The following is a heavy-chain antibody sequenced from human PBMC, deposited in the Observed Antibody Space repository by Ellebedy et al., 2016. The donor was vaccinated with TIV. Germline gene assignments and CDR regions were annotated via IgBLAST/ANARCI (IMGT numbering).Heavy chain of an antibody. D-gene: IGHD5-24*01. CDR2: ISHTGSRT. CDR3: VKDQIAGDGRWVFDL. V-gene: IGHV3-23*01. CDR1: GFTFNSYA. J-gene: IGHJ3*01. Sequence: PGGSLRLSCVASGFTFNSYAMSWVRQAPGKGLEWVSTISHTGSRTYYANSVEGRFIIPRDNSKRTLYLQMNSLRAEDTGIYYCVKDQIAGDGRWVFDLWGQGTMVTVSS.